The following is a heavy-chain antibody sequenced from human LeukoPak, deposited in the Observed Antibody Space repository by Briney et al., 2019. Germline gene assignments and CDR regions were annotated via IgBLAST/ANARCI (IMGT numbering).Heavy chain of an antibody. D-gene: IGHD5-18*01. CDR2: IIPIFGIA. V-gene: IGHV1-69*13. J-gene: IGHJ5*02. CDR1: GGTFSSYA. Sequence: SVKVSCKASGGTFSSYAISWVRQAPGQGLEWMGRIIPIFGIANYAQKFQGRVTITADESTSTAYMELSSLRSEDTAVYYCARVGAWIQFDPWGQGTLVTVSS. CDR3: ARVGAWIQFDP.